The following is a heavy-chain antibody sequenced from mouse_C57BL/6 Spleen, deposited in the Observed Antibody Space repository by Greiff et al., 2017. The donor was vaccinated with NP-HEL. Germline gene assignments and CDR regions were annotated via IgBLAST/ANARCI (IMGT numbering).Heavy chain of an antibody. Sequence: EVKLMESGGGLVQSGRSLRLSCATSGFTFSDFYMEWVRQAPGKGLEWIAASRNKANDYTTEYSASVKGRFIVSRDTSQSILYLQMNALRAEDTAIYYCARDLTDLAMDYWGQGTSVTVSS. D-gene: IGHD4-1*01. CDR1: GFTFSDFY. V-gene: IGHV7-1*01. CDR3: ARDLTDLAMDY. CDR2: SRNKANDYTT. J-gene: IGHJ4*01.